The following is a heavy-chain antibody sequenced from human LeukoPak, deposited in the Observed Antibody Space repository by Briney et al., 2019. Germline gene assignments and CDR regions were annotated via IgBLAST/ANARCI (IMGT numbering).Heavy chain of an antibody. J-gene: IGHJ4*02. V-gene: IGHV3-53*01. CDR3: ARDVVSVPGTGTFDY. Sequence: GRSLRLSCAVSGFTVSSNYMSWVRQAPRKGLEWVSVIYSGGSTYYADSVKGRFTISRDNPKNTLYLQMNSLRAEDTAVYYCARDVVSVPGTGTFDYWGQGTLVTVSS. CDR1: GFTVSSNY. D-gene: IGHD6-19*01. CDR2: IYSGGST.